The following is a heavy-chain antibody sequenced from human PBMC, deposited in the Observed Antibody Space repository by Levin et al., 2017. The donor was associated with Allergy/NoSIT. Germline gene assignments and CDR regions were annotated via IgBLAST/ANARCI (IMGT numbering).Heavy chain of an antibody. V-gene: IGHV3-30*18. D-gene: IGHD1-26*01. Sequence: GESLKISCAASGFTFSVNGMHWVRQAPGKGLEWVAFILYDGSQKNYAEAVKGRFTISRDNSKNTLDLQMNSLRPEDSAVYYCAKDRSRSFDYWGQGALLIVSS. J-gene: IGHJ4*02. CDR2: ILYDGSQK. CDR3: AKDRSRSFDY. CDR1: GFTFSVNG.